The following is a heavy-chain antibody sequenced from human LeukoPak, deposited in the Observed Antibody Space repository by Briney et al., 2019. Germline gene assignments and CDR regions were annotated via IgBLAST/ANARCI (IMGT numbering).Heavy chain of an antibody. CDR3: ARGLTTVVTQSAFDI. D-gene: IGHD4-23*01. J-gene: IGHJ3*02. CDR2: IYYSGST. V-gene: IGHV4-59*06. CDR1: GGSISSYY. Sequence: SSETLSLTCTVSGGSISSYYWSWIRQHPGKGLEWIGYIYYSGSTYYNPSLKSRVTISVDTSKNQFSLKLSSVTAADTAVYYCARGLTTVVTQSAFDIWGQGTMVTVSS.